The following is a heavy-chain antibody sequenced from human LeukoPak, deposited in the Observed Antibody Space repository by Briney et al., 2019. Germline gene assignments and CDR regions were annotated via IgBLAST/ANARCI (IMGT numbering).Heavy chain of an antibody. V-gene: IGHV3-53*01. D-gene: IGHD3-22*01. CDR3: TTVSLISSGYDFDY. Sequence: GGSLRLSCAASGFTVSSNYMSWVRQAPGKGLEWVSVIYSGGSTYYADSVKGRFTISRDNSKNTLYLQMNSLRAEDTAVYYCTTVSLISSGYDFDYWGQGTLVTVSS. CDR1: GFTVSSNY. J-gene: IGHJ4*02. CDR2: IYSGGST.